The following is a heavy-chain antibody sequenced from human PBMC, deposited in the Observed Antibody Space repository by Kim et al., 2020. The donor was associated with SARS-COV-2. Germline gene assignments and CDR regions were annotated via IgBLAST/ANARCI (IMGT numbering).Heavy chain of an antibody. CDR2: IWYDGSNK. J-gene: IGHJ4*02. V-gene: IGHV3-33*01. CDR1: GFTFRSYG. Sequence: GGSLRLSCAASGFTFRSYGMHWVRQAPGKGLEWVAVIWYDGSNKYYADSVKGRFTVSRDNSKDMMYLDMNNLRVEDTGLDYCARETAEREGRADFWGEGTGVIVSS. CDR3: ARETAEREGRADF.